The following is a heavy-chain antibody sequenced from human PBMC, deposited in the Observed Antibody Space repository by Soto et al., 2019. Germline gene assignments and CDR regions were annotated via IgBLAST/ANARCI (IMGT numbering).Heavy chain of an antibody. CDR2: IIPILGIA. J-gene: IGHJ5*02. Sequence: QVQLVQSGAEVKKPGSSVKVSCKASGGTFSSYTISWVRQAPGQGLEWMGRIIPILGIANYAQKFQSRVTITADKSTSTAYMELSSLRSEDTAVYYCARDPYYGSGSTGWFDPWGQGTLVTVSS. V-gene: IGHV1-69*08. D-gene: IGHD3-10*01. CDR1: GGTFSSYT. CDR3: ARDPYYGSGSTGWFDP.